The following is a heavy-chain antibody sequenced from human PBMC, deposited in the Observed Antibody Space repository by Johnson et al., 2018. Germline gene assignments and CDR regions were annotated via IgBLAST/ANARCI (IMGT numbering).Heavy chain of an antibody. D-gene: IGHD3-10*01. CDR1: GFTFSSYS. J-gene: IGHJ3*02. V-gene: IGHV3-48*01. CDR3: ARDTGYAFDI. CDR2: ITPAGDSPI. Sequence: VQLQESGGGLVQPGGSLTLSCAASGFTFSSYSMNWVRQAPGKGLEWVSYITPAGDSPIQYADSVKGRFTISRDNAKHSLYLQMNSLRAEDTALYYCARDTGYAFDIWGQGTMVTVSS.